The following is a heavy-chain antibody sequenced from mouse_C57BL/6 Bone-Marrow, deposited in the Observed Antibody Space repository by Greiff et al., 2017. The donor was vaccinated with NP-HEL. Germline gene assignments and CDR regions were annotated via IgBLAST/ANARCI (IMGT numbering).Heavy chain of an antibody. V-gene: IGHV1-7*01. CDR2: ITPSSGYT. D-gene: IGHD2-3*01. J-gene: IGHJ2*01. CDR3: ARGWLLYFDY. Sequence: VQLQESVSSLSTPGASVKLSCKASGYTFTSYWMHWVKQRPGQGLDWIGYITPSSGYTKYNQKFKDKATLTADKSSSTAYMQLSSLTYEDSAVYYCARGWLLYFDYWGQGTTLTVSS. CDR1: GYTFTSYW.